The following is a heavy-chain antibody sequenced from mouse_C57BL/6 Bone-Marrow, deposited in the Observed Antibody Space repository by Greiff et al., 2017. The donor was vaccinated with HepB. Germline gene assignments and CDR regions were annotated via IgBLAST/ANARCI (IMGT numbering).Heavy chain of an antibody. CDR2: INPSSGYT. CDR1: GYTFTSYW. V-gene: IGHV1-7*01. Sequence: VQLQQSGAELAKPGASVKLSCKASGYTFTSYWMHWVKQRPGQGLEWIGYINPSSGYTKYNQKFKDKAKLTADKSSSTAYMQLSSLTYEDSAVYYCARRVITTDFDYWGQGTTLTVSS. D-gene: IGHD1-2*01. CDR3: ARRVITTDFDY. J-gene: IGHJ2*01.